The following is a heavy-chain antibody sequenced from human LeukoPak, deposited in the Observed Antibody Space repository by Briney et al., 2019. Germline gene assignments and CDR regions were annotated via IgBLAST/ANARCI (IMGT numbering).Heavy chain of an antibody. J-gene: IGHJ4*02. CDR1: GYTFSGFY. D-gene: IGHD2-2*01. CDR2: IKVSGGRT. Sequence: ASVKVSCKASGYTFSGFYVHWVRQALGQGLEWMGIIKVSGGRTDYAQKFQGRVTMTRDMSTSTVYMELNNLRSEDTAVYYCAREPPESYHFDYWGQGTLVTVSS. CDR3: AREPPESYHFDY. V-gene: IGHV1-46*01.